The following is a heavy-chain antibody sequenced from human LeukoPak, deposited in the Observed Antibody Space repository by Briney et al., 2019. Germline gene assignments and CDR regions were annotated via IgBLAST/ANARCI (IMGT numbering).Heavy chain of an antibody. D-gene: IGHD3-3*01. J-gene: IGHJ5*02. CDR2: IYPGDSDT. CDR1: GYSFTSYW. CDR3: ARISDTSITIFGAAPYKWFDP. Sequence: GESLKISCKGSGYSFTSYWIGWVRQMPGKGLEWMGIIYPGDSDTRYSPSFQGQVTISADKSISAAYLQWSSLKASDTAIYYCARISDTSITIFGAAPYKWFDPWGQGTLVTVSS. V-gene: IGHV5-51*01.